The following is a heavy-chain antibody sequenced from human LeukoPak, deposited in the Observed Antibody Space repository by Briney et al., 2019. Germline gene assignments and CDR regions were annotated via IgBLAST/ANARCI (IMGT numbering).Heavy chain of an antibody. CDR3: ARDSGFYGSGTYSLGYWYFHL. CDR2: INPNSGDT. CDR1: GYTLTGYY. J-gene: IGHJ2*01. V-gene: IGHV1-2*02. D-gene: IGHD3-10*01. Sequence: ASVKVSCKASGYTLTGYYMHWVRQAPGQGLEWMGWINPNSGDTHYAQNFQGRVTLTRDTSISTAYMELSSLRSDGTAVYYCARDSGFYGSGTYSLGYWYFHLWGRGTPVTVSS.